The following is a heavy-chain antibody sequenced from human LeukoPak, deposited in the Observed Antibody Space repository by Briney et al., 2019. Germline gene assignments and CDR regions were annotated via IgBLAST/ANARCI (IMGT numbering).Heavy chain of an antibody. CDR3: ARGREECGGDCYSSPPPSSYYFDY. CDR1: GGSISSGGYS. J-gene: IGHJ4*02. D-gene: IGHD2-21*02. V-gene: IGHV4-30-2*01. Sequence: SETLSLTCAVSGGSISSGGYSWSWIRQPPGKGLEWIGYIYHSGSTYYNPSLKSRVTISVDRSKNQFSLKLSSVTAADTAVYYCARGREECGGDCYSSPPPSSYYFDYWGQGTLVTVSS. CDR2: IYHSGST.